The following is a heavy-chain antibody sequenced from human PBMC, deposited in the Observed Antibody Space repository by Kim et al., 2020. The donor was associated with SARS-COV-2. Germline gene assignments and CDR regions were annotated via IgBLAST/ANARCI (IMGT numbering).Heavy chain of an antibody. CDR3: ARDLSPGWFVGGAFDI. J-gene: IGHJ3*02. CDR2: IYSGGST. Sequence: GGSLRLSCAASGFTVSSNYMSWVRQAPGKGLEWVSVIYSGGSTYYADSVKGRFTISRDNSKNTLYLQMNSLRAEDTAVYYCARDLSPGWFVGGAFDIWGQGTMVTVSS. V-gene: IGHV3-66*02. CDR1: GFTVSSNY. D-gene: IGHD3-10*01.